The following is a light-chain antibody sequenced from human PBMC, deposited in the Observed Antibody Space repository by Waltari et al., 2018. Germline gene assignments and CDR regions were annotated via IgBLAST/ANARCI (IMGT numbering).Light chain of an antibody. CDR2: WAS. V-gene: IGKV4-1*01. Sequence: DIVLTQSPDSLPVSLGERATINCKSSQNILYNSNNKNYLAWYQQKPEQPPKLLIYWASTRESGVPDRFSGSGSGTDFTPTISSLQAEDVAVYYCQQYFGTPWTFGQGTKVEIK. CDR3: QQYFGTPWT. CDR1: QNILYNSNNKNY. J-gene: IGKJ1*01.